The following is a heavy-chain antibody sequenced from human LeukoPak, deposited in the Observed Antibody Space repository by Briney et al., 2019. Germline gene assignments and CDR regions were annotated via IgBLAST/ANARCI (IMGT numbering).Heavy chain of an antibody. CDR2: ISSSSGTI. Sequence: GGSLRLSCAASGVTFSTYSMNWVRQAPGKGLEWVSYISSSSGTIYYTDSVKGRFTISRDNAKNSLYLQMNSLRAEDTAVYYCATTSIAAAVPGCFDYWGQGTLVTVFS. V-gene: IGHV3-48*01. D-gene: IGHD6-13*01. CDR3: ATTSIAAAVPGCFDY. J-gene: IGHJ4*02. CDR1: GVTFSTYS.